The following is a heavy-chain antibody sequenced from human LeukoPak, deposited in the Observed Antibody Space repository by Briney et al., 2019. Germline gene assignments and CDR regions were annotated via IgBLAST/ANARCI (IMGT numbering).Heavy chain of an antibody. CDR1: GGSISNSY. CDR2: IDYIGST. D-gene: IGHD3-10*01. CDR3: ARTLNRGSFDY. V-gene: IGHV4-59*08. Sequence: SETLSLTCTVSGGSISNSYWSWVRQPPGKGLEWIGYIDYIGSTNYNPSPKSRVTISVDTSKNQFSLRLSSVTAADTAVFYCARTLNRGSFDYWGQGALVTVSS. J-gene: IGHJ4*02.